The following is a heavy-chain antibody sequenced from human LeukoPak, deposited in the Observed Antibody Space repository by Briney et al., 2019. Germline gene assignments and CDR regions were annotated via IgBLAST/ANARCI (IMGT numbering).Heavy chain of an antibody. J-gene: IGHJ4*02. V-gene: IGHV3-74*01. CDR3: ATLAENRDSGYYFDS. CDR1: GFTFSSYS. Sequence: GGSLRLSCAASGFTFSSYSMNWVRQAPGKGLVWVSRINSDGSSTTYADSVKGRFTISRDNAKSTLYLQMNSLRAEDTAVYYCATLAENRDSGYYFDSWGQGTLVTVSS. D-gene: IGHD3-10*01. CDR2: INSDGSST.